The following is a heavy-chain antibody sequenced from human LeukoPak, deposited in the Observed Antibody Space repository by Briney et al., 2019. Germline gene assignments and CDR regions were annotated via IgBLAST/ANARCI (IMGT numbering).Heavy chain of an antibody. Sequence: GGSLRLSCAASGLTVTINHMSWVRQAPGKGLEWVSVIYTGGSTHYADSVEGRFTISRDNSKNTVYLQMNSLRPEDTAVYYCAREWSAWGQGTLVTVSS. J-gene: IGHJ5*02. CDR2: IYTGGST. CDR3: AREWSA. CDR1: GLTVTINH. V-gene: IGHV3-53*01. D-gene: IGHD1-26*01.